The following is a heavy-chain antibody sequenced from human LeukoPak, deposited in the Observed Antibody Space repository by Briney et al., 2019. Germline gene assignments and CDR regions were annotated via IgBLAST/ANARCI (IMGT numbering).Heavy chain of an antibody. V-gene: IGHV3-66*01. CDR1: GFTFTKYW. J-gene: IGHJ4*02. D-gene: IGHD2-15*01. CDR2: IYAGGST. CDR3: ASTQRGDYFDY. Sequence: GGSLRLSRAASGFTFTKYWMHWVRQAPGKGLEWVSVIYAGGSTYYADSVKGRFTISRDNSKNTLYLQMNSLRTEDKAVYYCASTQRGDYFDYWGQGTLVTVSS.